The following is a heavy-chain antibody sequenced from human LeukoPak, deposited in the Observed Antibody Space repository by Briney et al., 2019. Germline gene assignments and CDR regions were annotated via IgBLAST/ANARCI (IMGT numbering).Heavy chain of an antibody. J-gene: IGHJ5*02. D-gene: IGHD5-12*01. Sequence: SVKVSCKASGGTFSSYAISWVRQAPGQGLEWMGRVIPIFGIANYAQKFQGRVTITADKSTSTAYMELSSLRPEDTAVYYCARCDVDIVATIGFDPWGQGTLVTVSS. CDR1: GGTFSSYA. CDR2: VIPIFGIA. CDR3: ARCDVDIVATIGFDP. V-gene: IGHV1-69*04.